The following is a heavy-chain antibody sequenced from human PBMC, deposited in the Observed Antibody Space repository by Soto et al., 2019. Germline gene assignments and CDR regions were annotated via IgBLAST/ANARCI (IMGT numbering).Heavy chain of an antibody. CDR1: GFTFSSYG. D-gene: IGHD5-12*01. CDR3: AKDMGYSQAEYYFDY. CDR2: IWYDGSNK. V-gene: IGHV3-30*02. Sequence: GGSLRLSCAASGFTFSSYGMHWVRQAPGKGLEWVAVIWYDGSNKYYADSVKGRFTISRDNAKNTLYLQMNSLRAEDTAVYYCAKDMGYSQAEYYFDYWGQGTLVTVSS. J-gene: IGHJ4*02.